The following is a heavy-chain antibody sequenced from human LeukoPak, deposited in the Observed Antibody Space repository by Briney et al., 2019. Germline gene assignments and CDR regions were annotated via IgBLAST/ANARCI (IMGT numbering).Heavy chain of an antibody. CDR2: IYYAGST. Sequence: SETLSLTCTVSGGSISGSSQYWGWIRQPPGKGLEWIASIYYAGSTYYNPSIKSRVTISIDTSKNQFSLSLSSVTAADTAVYYCAREGGNGYYFDYWGQGILVTVSS. CDR3: AREGGNGYYFDY. V-gene: IGHV4-39*07. CDR1: GGSISGSSQY. J-gene: IGHJ4*02. D-gene: IGHD4-23*01.